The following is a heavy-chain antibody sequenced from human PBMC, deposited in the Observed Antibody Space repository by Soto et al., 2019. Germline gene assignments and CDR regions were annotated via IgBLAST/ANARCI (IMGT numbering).Heavy chain of an antibody. CDR1: GYPVTAYY. CDR2: INPATGAA. J-gene: IGHJ3*02. D-gene: IGHD3-3*01. CDR3: ARGGGVGVAGSAAFDM. Sequence: QLHLVQSGAVVKKPGASVTVSCSASGYPVTAYYMHWVRQAPGRGLEWMGGINPATGAAKYTQTLQGRVTITGDTSTSTVFMELSGLTSEDTAVFYGARGGGVGVAGSAAFDMWGQGTLVTVSS. V-gene: IGHV1-2*02.